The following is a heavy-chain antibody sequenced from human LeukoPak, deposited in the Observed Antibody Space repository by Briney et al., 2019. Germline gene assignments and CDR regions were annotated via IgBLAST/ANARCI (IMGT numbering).Heavy chain of an antibody. J-gene: IGHJ3*02. Sequence: GGYLRLYCAASGFTFNSYAMSWVRQAPGKGLEWVSAISGSGGSTYYADSVKGRFTIYRDNSKNTLYLQMNSLRAEDTAVYYCAKSHDSSGAFDIWGQGTMVTVSS. D-gene: IGHD3-22*01. CDR3: AKSHDSSGAFDI. CDR2: ISGSGGST. CDR1: GFTFNSYA. V-gene: IGHV3-23*01.